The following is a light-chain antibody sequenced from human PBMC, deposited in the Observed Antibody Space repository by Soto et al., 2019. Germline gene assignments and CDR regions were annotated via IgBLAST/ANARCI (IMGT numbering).Light chain of an antibody. V-gene: IGLV1-40*01. J-gene: IGLJ3*02. Sequence: QSVLTQPPSVSGAPGQRVTISCTVTSSNIGAGYDVHWYRQLPGTAPKLLIYGNNNRPSGVPGRFSGSKSGTSASLAISGLQAEDEADYYCQSFDISLSGRVFGGGTKVTVL. CDR2: GNN. CDR3: QSFDISLSGRV. CDR1: SSNIGAGYD.